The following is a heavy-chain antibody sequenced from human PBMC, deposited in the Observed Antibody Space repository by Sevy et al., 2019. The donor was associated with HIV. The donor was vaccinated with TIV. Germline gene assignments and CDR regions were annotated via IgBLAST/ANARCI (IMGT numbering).Heavy chain of an antibody. CDR3: ATHAGIAADGRVFDY. CDR2: TRNKADSYTT. J-gene: IGHJ4*02. V-gene: IGHV3-72*01. CDR1: GFTFSDHY. D-gene: IGHD6-13*01. Sequence: GGSLRLSCAASGFTFSDHYMEWVRQAPGKGLEWVGRTRNKADSYTTEYAASVKGRFTISRDDSKNSLYLQMNSLKTEDTAVYYCATHAGIAADGRVFDYWGQGSLVTVS.